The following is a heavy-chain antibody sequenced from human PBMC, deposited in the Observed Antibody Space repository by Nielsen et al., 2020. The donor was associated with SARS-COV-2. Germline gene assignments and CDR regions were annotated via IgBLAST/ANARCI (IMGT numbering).Heavy chain of an antibody. CDR3: ARKTCVSTSCPFGY. D-gene: IGHD2-2*01. CDR2: INTKTGDP. V-gene: IGHV7-4-1*02. J-gene: IGHJ4*02. CDR1: GYSFNMYT. Sequence: ASVKVSCKASGYSFNMYTMNWVRQAPGQGLEWMGWINTKTGDPTYAQGFSGRFVFSVDTSVTTAYLQISSLEAEDTAVYYCARKTCVSTSCPFGYWGQGTLVTVSS.